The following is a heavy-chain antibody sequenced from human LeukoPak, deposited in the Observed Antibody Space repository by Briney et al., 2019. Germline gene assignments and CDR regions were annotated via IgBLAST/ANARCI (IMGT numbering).Heavy chain of an antibody. CDR3: AKDPSYSSSWYPSFDY. V-gene: IGHV3-11*01. CDR1: GFSLRDYY. D-gene: IGHD6-13*01. Sequence: PGGSLRLPCVGSGFSLRDYYMSWVRQAPGKGLEWVSHISNTGSTTYYTDSVKGRFTISTDNAKNSLYLQMNSLRAEDTAVYYCAKDPSYSSSWYPSFDYWGQGTLVTVSS. CDR2: ISNTGSTT. J-gene: IGHJ4*02.